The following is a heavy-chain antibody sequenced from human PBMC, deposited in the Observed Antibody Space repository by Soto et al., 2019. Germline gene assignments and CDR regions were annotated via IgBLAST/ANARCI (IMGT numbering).Heavy chain of an antibody. V-gene: IGHV3-21*01. J-gene: IGHJ4*02. Sequence: EVQLVESGGGLVKPGGSLRLSCAASGFTFSSYSMNWVRQAPGKGLEWVSSISSSSSYIYYGDSVKGRFTMSRDNAKNSLYLQMNSLRAEDTAVYYCARGLPDGSGQYCDYWGQGTLVTVSS. CDR1: GFTFSSYS. CDR3: ARGLPDGSGQYCDY. D-gene: IGHD3-10*01. CDR2: ISSSSSYI.